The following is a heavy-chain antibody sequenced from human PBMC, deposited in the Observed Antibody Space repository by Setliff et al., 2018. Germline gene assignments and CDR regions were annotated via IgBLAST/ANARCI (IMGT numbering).Heavy chain of an antibody. CDR3: ARGPSNYDLLTGCDC. J-gene: IGHJ4*02. V-gene: IGHV1-2*06. Sequence: ASVKVSCKASGYTFTGYYMHWVRQAPGQGLEWMGRINPNSGGTNYAQKFQGRVTMTRDTSITAAYMELSRLRSDDSAVYYCARGPSNYDLLTGCDCWGQGTLVTVS. CDR1: GYTFTGYY. D-gene: IGHD3-9*01. CDR2: INPNSGGT.